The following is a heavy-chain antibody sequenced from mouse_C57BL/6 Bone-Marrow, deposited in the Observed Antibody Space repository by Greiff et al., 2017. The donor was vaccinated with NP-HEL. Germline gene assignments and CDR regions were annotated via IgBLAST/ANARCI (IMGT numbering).Heavy chain of an antibody. CDR2: IDPANGNT. J-gene: IGHJ3*01. Sequence: VHVKQSVAELVRPGASVKLSCTASGFNIKNTYMHWVKQRPEQGLEWIGRIDPANGNTKYAPKFQGKATITADTSSNTAYLQLSSLTSEDTAIYYCARWDLLGNHEAYWGQGTLVTVSA. CDR1: GFNIKNTY. CDR3: ARWDLLGNHEAY. D-gene: IGHD2-1*01. V-gene: IGHV14-3*01.